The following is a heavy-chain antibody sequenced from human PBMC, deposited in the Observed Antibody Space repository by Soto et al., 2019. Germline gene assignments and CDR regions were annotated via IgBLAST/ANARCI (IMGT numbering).Heavy chain of an antibody. V-gene: IGHV4-31*02. Sequence: SETLSLTCTVSGGSVSSGGYYWSWIRQHPGTGLEWIGYIYYSGTTYFNPSLKSRASISLDTSKNAFSLKLTSVTAADTAVYYCARRALPQCINGVCYKDGFWDYWGQGALVTVSS. D-gene: IGHD2-8*01. CDR1: GGSVSSGGYY. J-gene: IGHJ4*02. CDR3: ARRALPQCINGVCYKDGFWDY. CDR2: IYYSGTT.